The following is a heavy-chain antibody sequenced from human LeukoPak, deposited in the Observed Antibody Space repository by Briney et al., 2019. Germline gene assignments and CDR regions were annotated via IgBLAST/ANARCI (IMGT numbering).Heavy chain of an antibody. CDR1: VYTFTGYY. CDR2: INPDSGGT. D-gene: IGHD2-15*01. J-gene: IGHJ1*01. V-gene: IGHV1-2*02. Sequence: ASVKVSCKASVYTFTGYYMHWVRQAPGQGLEWMGWINPDSGGTNYAQKFQGRVTMTRDTSISTAYMELSRLSSDDTAVYYCARYCSGGSCLKYFQHWGQGTLVTVSS. CDR3: ARYCSGGSCLKYFQH.